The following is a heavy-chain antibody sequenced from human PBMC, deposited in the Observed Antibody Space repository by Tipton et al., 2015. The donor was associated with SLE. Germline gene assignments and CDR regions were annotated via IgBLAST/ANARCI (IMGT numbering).Heavy chain of an antibody. CDR1: GCSFTSHY. J-gene: IGHJ4*02. D-gene: IGHD3-16*01. CDR3: ARSDGGY. CDR2: IYYIGST. V-gene: IGHV4-59*11. Sequence: TLSLTCTVSGCSFTSHYWRWIRQSPGKGLEWIGNIYYIGSTNYNPSLNRRVTMSVDRSKNQFSLRLSSVTAADTAVYYCARSDGGYWGQGTLVTVSS.